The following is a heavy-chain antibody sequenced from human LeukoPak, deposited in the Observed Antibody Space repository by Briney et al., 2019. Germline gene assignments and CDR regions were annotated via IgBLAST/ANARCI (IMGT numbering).Heavy chain of an antibody. CDR3: AATSQQLVTYPYYYYYGMDV. D-gene: IGHD6-13*01. CDR2: IRYDGSNK. V-gene: IGHV3-30*02. Sequence: HPGGSLRLSCAASGFTFSSYGMHWVRQAPGKGLEWVAFIRYDGSNKYYADSVKGRFTISRDNSKNTLYLQMNSLRAEDTAVYYCAATSQQLVTYPYYYYYGMDVWGQGTTVTVSS. CDR1: GFTFSSYG. J-gene: IGHJ6*02.